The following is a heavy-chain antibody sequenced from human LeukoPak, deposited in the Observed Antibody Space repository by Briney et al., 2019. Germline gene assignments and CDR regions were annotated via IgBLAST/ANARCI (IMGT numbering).Heavy chain of an antibody. CDR2: INHSGST. D-gene: IGHD2-2*01. V-gene: IGHV4-34*01. CDR3: ARAQPPRYCSSTSCYGPPDYYYYYGTDL. J-gene: IGHJ6*01. Sequence: PSETLSLTCAVYGGSFSGYYWRWVRQPPGKGLEWIGEINHSGSTNYNPSLKSRVTISVDTSKNQFSLKLSSVTAADTAVYYCARAQPPRYCSSTSCYGPPDYYYYYGTDLWGQRTTVTVSS. CDR1: GGSFSGYY.